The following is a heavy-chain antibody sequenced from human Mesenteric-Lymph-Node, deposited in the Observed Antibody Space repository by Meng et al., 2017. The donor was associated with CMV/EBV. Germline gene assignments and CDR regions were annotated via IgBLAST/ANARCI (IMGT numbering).Heavy chain of an antibody. CDR2: ISGSSNYI. V-gene: IGHV3-21*01. CDR3: ARSRIDWGF. CDR1: GFTFNAYS. J-gene: IGHJ4*02. Sequence: LSLTCAASGFTFNAYSMTWVRQAPGKGLEWVSSISGSSNYIYYADSVKGRFTISRDNAKNSLYLQMNSLRAEDTAVYYCARSRIDWGFWGQGTLVTVSS. D-gene: IGHD3-16*01.